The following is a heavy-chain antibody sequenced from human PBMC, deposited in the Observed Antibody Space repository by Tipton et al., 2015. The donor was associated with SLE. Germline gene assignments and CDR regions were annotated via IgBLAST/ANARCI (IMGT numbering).Heavy chain of an antibody. D-gene: IGHD2-15*01. CDR1: GGSFSGYY. Sequence: SLTCAVYGGSFSGYYWSWIRQPPGKGLEWIGEINHSGSTHYNPSLKSRVIISVDTSKNQLSLKLNSVTAADTTMYYCARNRGSGQQAAFEIWGQGTMVTFSS. J-gene: IGHJ3*02. V-gene: IGHV4-34*01. CDR2: INHSGST. CDR3: ARNRGSGQQAAFEI.